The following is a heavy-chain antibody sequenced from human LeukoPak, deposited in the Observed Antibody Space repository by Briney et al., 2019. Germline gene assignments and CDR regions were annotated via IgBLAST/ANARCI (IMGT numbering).Heavy chain of an antibody. D-gene: IGHD6-19*01. CDR2: IGTAGDT. Sequence: PGGSLRLSCAAARFTFSRYDMHWVRQSTGKGLEWVSGIGTAGDTFYLGSVKGRFTISRENGENSLYLQMNSLRVGDTAVYYCARSVPGGSGWMGSIEYWGQGTLVTVPS. CDR3: ARSVPGGSGWMGSIEY. J-gene: IGHJ4*02. CDR1: RFTFSRYD. V-gene: IGHV3-13*01.